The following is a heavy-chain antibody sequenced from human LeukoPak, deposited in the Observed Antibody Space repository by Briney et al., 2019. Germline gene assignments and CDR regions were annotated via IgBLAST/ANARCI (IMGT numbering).Heavy chain of an antibody. J-gene: IGHJ5*02. CDR3: ARAVRFVEWLEGFDP. V-gene: IGHV1-69*05. CDR1: GGTFSSYA. Sequence: SVKVSCKASGGTFSSYAISWVRQAPGQGLEWMGGIIPIFGTANYAQKFQGRVTITTDESTSTAYMELSSLRSEDTAVFYCARAVRFVEWLEGFDPWGQGTLVTVSS. D-gene: IGHD3-3*01. CDR2: IIPIFGTA.